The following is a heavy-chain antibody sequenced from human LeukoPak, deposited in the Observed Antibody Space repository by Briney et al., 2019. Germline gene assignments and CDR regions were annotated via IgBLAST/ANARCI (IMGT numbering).Heavy chain of an antibody. V-gene: IGHV4-39*01. CDR3: ASQERYYYDSSGYRY. Sequence: SETLSLTCTVSGGSISSSSYYWGWIRQPPGKGLEWIGSIYYSGSTYYNPSLKSRVTISVDTSKNQFSLKLSSVTAADTAVYYCASQERYYYDSSGYRYWGQGTLVTVSS. CDR1: GGSISSSSYY. D-gene: IGHD3-22*01. CDR2: IYYSGST. J-gene: IGHJ4*02.